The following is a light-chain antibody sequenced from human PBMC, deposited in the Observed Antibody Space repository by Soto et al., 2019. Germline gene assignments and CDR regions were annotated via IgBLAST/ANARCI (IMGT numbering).Light chain of an antibody. CDR1: QSVGTY. V-gene: IGKV3-11*01. CDR2: DAS. J-gene: IGKJ4*01. Sequence: EIVLTQSPAILSLSPGERATLSCRASQSVGTYLDWYQQKLGQAPRLLIYDASNRATGIPARFSGSGSGTYFTLTISSLEPEDFAVYYCQQRVNWLTFGGGTKVEL. CDR3: QQRVNWLT.